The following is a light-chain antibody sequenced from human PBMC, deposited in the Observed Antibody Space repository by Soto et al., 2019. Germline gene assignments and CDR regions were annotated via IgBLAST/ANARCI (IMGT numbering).Light chain of an antibody. Sequence: IQMTQSPSTLSGSVGDRVTITCRASQTISSWLAWYQQKPGKAPKLLIYKASTLQSGVPSRFSGSRSGTEFTLTINSLQSEDFAVYYCQRYNNWPLTFGGGTKVDI. CDR1: QTISSW. CDR3: QRYNNWPLT. CDR2: KAS. V-gene: IGKV1-5*03. J-gene: IGKJ4*01.